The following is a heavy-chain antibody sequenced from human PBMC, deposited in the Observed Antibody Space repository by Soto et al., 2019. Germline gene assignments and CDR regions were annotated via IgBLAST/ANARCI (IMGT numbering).Heavy chain of an antibody. CDR3: ARDPKVVPAAIRGYYYYGMDV. D-gene: IGHD2-2*02. CDR2: ISAYNGNT. V-gene: IGHV1-18*04. J-gene: IGHJ6*02. CDR1: GYTFTSYG. Sequence: ASVKVSCKASGYTFTSYGISWVRQAPGQGLEWMGWISAYNGNTNYAQKLQGRVTMTTDTSTSTAYMELRSLRSDDTAVYHCARDPKVVPAAIRGYYYYGMDVWGQGTTVTVSS.